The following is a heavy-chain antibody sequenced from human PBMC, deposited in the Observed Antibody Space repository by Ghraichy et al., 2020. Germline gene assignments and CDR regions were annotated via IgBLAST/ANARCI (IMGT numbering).Heavy chain of an antibody. Sequence: GGSLRLSCAASGFTFSSYAMSWVRQAPGKGLEWVSAISGSGGSTYYADSVKGRFTISRDNSKNTLYLQMNSLRAEDTAVYYCAKTQAGYSSGWQTAPQYFQHWGQGTLVTVSS. J-gene: IGHJ1*01. D-gene: IGHD6-19*01. V-gene: IGHV3-23*01. CDR1: GFTFSSYA. CDR3: AKTQAGYSSGWQTAPQYFQH. CDR2: ISGSGGST.